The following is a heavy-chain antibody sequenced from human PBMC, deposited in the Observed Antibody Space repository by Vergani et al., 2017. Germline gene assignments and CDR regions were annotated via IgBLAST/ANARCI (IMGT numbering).Heavy chain of an antibody. V-gene: IGHV4-59*01. D-gene: IGHD6-13*01. J-gene: IGHJ3*02. Sequence: QVQLQESGPGLVKPSETLSLTCTVSGGSISSYYWRWIRQPPGKGLEWIGYIYYSGSTNYNPSLKSRVTISVDTSKNQFSLKLSSVTAADTAVYYCARDLKEAGGAFDIWGQGTMVTVSS. CDR1: GGSISSYY. CDR3: ARDLKEAGGAFDI. CDR2: IYYSGST.